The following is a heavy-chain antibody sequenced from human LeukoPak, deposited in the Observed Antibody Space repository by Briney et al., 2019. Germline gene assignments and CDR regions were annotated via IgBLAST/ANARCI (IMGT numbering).Heavy chain of an antibody. CDR1: GFTFITYT. V-gene: IGHV3-30-3*01. Sequence: GGSLRLSCAASGFTFITYTMHWVRQAPGKGLEWVAVISNDGSNKYYADSVKGRFTISRDNSNNTLFLQVNSLRPEDTAVYYCSRPHYGSGSYLYFDYWGQGTLVTASS. CDR3: SRPHYGSGSYLYFDY. CDR2: ISNDGSNK. J-gene: IGHJ4*02. D-gene: IGHD3-10*01.